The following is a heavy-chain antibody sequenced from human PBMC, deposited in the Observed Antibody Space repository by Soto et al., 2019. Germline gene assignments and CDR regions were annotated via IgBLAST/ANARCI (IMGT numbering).Heavy chain of an antibody. CDR2: IYYSGST. CDR3: TRHEGGAAADRPLDY. Sequence: QLRLQESGPGLVKPSETLSLTCSVSGASIRSTSYYWGWIRQPPGKGLEWIGSIYYSGSTHYSPSLKSRIIRSTDTSPNQFSVKLTSVTAADTAVYYGTRHEGGAAADRPLDYWGQGTLVTASS. V-gene: IGHV4-39*01. CDR1: GASIRSTSYY. D-gene: IGHD6-13*01. J-gene: IGHJ4*02.